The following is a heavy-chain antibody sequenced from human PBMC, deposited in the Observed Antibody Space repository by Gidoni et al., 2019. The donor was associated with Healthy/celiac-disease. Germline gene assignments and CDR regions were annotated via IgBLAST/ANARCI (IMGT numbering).Heavy chain of an antibody. J-gene: IGHJ1*01. D-gene: IGHD2-21*01. V-gene: IGHV3-15*01. CDR2: IKNKTEGGTT. CDR3: TTDPSTYCGGDCDREIEYLQH. Sequence: EVQLVVSGGGLFTPGGFLRLSCAASGFAFSNAWMSWFRQAPGTGLEWGGRIKNKTEGGTTNNAEHGKGRYTISRDDTKNTLYLQMNSLKTEDTAVYYCTTDPSTYCGGDCDREIEYLQHWGKGTLVTVSS. CDR1: GFAFSNAW.